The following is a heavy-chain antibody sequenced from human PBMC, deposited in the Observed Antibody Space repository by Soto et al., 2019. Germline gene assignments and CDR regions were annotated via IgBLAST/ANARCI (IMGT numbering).Heavy chain of an antibody. CDR2: ISSSSSTI. CDR3: ARDRPGSTYCSSTSCQSRPSVFDY. J-gene: IGHJ4*02. V-gene: IGHV3-48*01. CDR1: GFTFSSYS. D-gene: IGHD2-2*01. Sequence: PGGSLRLSCAASGFTFSSYSMNWVRQAPGKGLEWVSYISSSSSTIYYADSVKGRFTISRDNAKNSLYLQMNSLRAEDTAVYYCARDRPGSTYCSSTSCQSRPSVFDYWGQGTLVTVSS.